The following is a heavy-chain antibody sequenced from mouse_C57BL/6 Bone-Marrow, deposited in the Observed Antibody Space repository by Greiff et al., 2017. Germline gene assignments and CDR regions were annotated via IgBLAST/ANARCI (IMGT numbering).Heavy chain of an antibody. CDR2: INPDSSTI. J-gene: IGHJ1*03. V-gene: IGHV4-1*01. Sequence: DVKLQESGGGLVQPGGSLKLSCAASGIDFSRYWMSWVRRAPGKGLEWIGEINPDSSTINYAPSLKDKFIISRDNAKNTLYLQMSKVRSEDTALYYCARLHCYWYFDVWGTGTTVTVSS. CDR3: ARLHCYWYFDV. CDR1: GIDFSRYW.